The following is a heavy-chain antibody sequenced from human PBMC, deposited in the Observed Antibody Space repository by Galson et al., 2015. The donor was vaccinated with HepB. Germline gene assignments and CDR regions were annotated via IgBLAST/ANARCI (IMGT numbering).Heavy chain of an antibody. CDR2: IIPILGIA. Sequence: SVKVSCKASGGTFSSYAISWVRQAPGQGLEWMGRIIPILGIANYAQKFQGRVTITADKSTSTAYMELSSLRSEDTAVYHCAREAPDYYDSSGYRWSALDIWGQGTMVTVSS. J-gene: IGHJ3*02. V-gene: IGHV1-69*04. CDR3: AREAPDYYDSSGYRWSALDI. D-gene: IGHD3-22*01. CDR1: GGTFSSYA.